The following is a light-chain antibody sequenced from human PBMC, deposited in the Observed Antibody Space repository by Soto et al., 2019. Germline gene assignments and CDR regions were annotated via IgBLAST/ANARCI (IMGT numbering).Light chain of an antibody. CDR3: QQYYSPWT. Sequence: DIAMTQSPDSLAVSLGERATINCKSSQSVLYSSNNKNYLAWYQQKPGQPPKLLIYWASTRESGVPDRFSGSGSGTDFTLTISSLQAEDVAVYYCQQYYSPWTFGQGTKVELK. J-gene: IGKJ1*01. CDR1: QSVLYSSNNKNY. CDR2: WAS. V-gene: IGKV4-1*01.